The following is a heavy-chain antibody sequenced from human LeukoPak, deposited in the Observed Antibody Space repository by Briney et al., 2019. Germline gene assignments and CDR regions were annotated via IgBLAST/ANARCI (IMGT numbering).Heavy chain of an antibody. CDR1: GGSISSSSYY. J-gene: IGHJ4*02. CDR2: IYYSGST. Sequence: PSETLSLTCTVSGGSISSSSYYWGWIRQPPGKGPEWIASIYYSGSTYYNPSLKSRLNISVDTSKNQLSLNLSSVTAADTAVYYCARRLAGYSLGGNYWGQGTLVTVSS. D-gene: IGHD4-23*01. V-gene: IGHV4-39*01. CDR3: ARRLAGYSLGGNY.